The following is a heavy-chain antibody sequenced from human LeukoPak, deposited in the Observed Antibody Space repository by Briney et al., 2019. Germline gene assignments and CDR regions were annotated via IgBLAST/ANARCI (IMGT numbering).Heavy chain of an antibody. CDR1: GFPFDDYA. J-gene: IGHJ4*02. V-gene: IGHV3-9*01. Sequence: GGSLRLSCAASGFPFDDYAMHWVRQAPGKGLEWVSGISWNSGSIGYADSVKGRFTISRDNAKNSLYLQMNSLRAEDTALYYCAKNPSGGLEWLLYDYWGQGTLVTVSS. CDR2: ISWNSGSI. CDR3: AKNPSGGLEWLLYDY. D-gene: IGHD3-3*01.